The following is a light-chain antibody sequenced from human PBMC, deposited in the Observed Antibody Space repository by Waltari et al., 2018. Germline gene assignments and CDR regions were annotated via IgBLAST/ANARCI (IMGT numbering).Light chain of an antibody. V-gene: IGLV2-23*02. CDR2: EVS. CDR3: CSYAGSSTVV. J-gene: IGLJ2*01. Sequence: QSALTQPASVSGSLGQSITISCTGTSSDLGGYNYVSWSQHHPGKAPKLMIYEVSKRPSGVSYRFSGSKSGNTASLTISGLQTDDEADYYCCSYAGSSTVVFGGGTKLTVL. CDR1: SSDLGGYNY.